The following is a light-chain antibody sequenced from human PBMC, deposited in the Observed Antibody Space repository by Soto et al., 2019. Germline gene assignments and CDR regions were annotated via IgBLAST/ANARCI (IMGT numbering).Light chain of an antibody. V-gene: IGLV1-40*01. CDR2: GNS. CDR3: QSYDSSLSQNV. Sequence: QSVLTQPPSVSGAPGQRVTISCTGSSSNIGAGYDVHWYQQLPGTAPKLHIYGNSNRPSGVPDRFSGSKSGTSASLAITGLQAEDEADYYCQSYDSSLSQNVFGTGTKVTVL. J-gene: IGLJ1*01. CDR1: SSNIGAGYD.